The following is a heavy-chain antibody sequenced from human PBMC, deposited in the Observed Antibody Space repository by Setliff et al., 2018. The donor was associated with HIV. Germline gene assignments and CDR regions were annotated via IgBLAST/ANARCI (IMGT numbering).Heavy chain of an antibody. Sequence: GASVKVSCKASGYTFTDYYIYWVQQAPGKGLEWMGRVDPEDGETIYAEKFQGRVTITADTSTDTAYMQLSSLRSEDTAVYYCAAIVGDITAWYIWGQGTMVTVSS. CDR3: AAIVGDITAWYI. CDR1: GYTFTDYY. J-gene: IGHJ3*02. V-gene: IGHV1-69-2*01. D-gene: IGHD2-21*01. CDR2: VDPEDGET.